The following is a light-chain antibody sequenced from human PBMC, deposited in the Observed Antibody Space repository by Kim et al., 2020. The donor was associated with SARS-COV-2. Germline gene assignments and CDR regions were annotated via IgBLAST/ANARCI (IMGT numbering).Light chain of an antibody. CDR2: GAS. V-gene: IGKV3-20*01. Sequence: EIVLTQSPATLSLSPGERATLSCRASQSVSSSYLACYQQKPGQAPRLLFYGASRRATGIPDRFSGSVSETYYPLTTSRRGPEDFAVYYCQQYSSPPLTFGPGTKMGIK. J-gene: IGKJ3*01. CDR1: QSVSSSY. CDR3: QQYSSPPLT.